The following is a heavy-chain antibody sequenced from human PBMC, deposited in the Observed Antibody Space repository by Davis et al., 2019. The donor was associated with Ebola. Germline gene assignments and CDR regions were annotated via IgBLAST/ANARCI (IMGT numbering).Heavy chain of an antibody. CDR2: ISSSSSTI. D-gene: IGHD6-19*01. Sequence: GESLKISCAASGFTFSSYSMNWVRQAPGKGLEWVSYISSSSSTIYYADSVKGRFTISRDNAKNSLYLQMNSLRDEDTAVYYCARDRDSSGWARGGIDYWGQGTLVTVSS. CDR3: ARDRDSSGWARGGIDY. CDR1: GFTFSSYS. V-gene: IGHV3-48*02. J-gene: IGHJ4*02.